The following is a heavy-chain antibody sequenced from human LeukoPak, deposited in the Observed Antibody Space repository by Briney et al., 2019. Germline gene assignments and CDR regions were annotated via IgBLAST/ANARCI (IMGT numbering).Heavy chain of an antibody. CDR2: IYYSGST. Sequence: SETLSLTCTVSGGSISSGGYYWSWIRQHPGKGLEWIGYIYYSGSTYYNPSLKSRVTISVDTSKNQFSLKLSSVTAADTAVYYCARAVHTYGPGPYPLFDYWGQGTLVTVSS. CDR3: ARAVHTYGPGPYPLFDY. CDR1: GGSISSGGYY. D-gene: IGHD4-17*01. J-gene: IGHJ4*02. V-gene: IGHV4-31*03.